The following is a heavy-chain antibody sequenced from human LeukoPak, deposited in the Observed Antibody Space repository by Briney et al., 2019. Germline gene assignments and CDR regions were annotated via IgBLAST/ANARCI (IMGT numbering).Heavy chain of an antibody. J-gene: IGHJ5*02. CDR1: GGSISSYY. CDR3: AGVGSSSWAGKGWFHP. CDR2: IYYSGST. D-gene: IGHD6-13*01. V-gene: IGHV4-59*01. Sequence: SETLSLTCTVSGGSISSYYWSWIRQPPGKGLEWIGYIYYSGSTNYNPSLKSRVTISVDTSKNQFSLKLSSVTAADTAGYYWAGVGSSSWAGKGWFHPWGQGTLVTVSS.